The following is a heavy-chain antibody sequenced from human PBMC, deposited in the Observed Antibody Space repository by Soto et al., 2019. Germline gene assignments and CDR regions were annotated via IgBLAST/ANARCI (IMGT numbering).Heavy chain of an antibody. J-gene: IGHJ4*02. CDR1: GDSIDSGAYY. V-gene: IGHV4-31*03. D-gene: IGHD6-25*01. Sequence: SETLSLTCTVSGDSIDSGAYYWSWIRQHPGEGLEWIGYICSSGSTFYNPSLKSRVTISMYTYGKSFSLNLRSVSAADTAMYYCARHLPAATSAVAVDSWGPGTLVTV. CDR2: ICSSGST. CDR3: ARHLPAATSAVAVDS.